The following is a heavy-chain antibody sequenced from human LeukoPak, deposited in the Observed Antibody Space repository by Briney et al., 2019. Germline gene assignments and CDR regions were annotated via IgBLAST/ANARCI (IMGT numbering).Heavy chain of an antibody. CDR2: IKQDGSEK. J-gene: IGHJ4*02. D-gene: IGHD3-3*01. V-gene: IGHV3-7*01. CDR3: ARDSTDPYSEWLFPRVRPRYFDY. CDR1: GFTFSSYW. Sequence: GGSLRLSCAASGFTFSSYWMSWVRQAPGNGLEWVANIKQDGSEKYYVDSVKGRFTISRDNAKNSLYLQMNSLRAEDTAVYYCARDSTDPYSEWLFPRVRPRYFDYWGQGTLVTVSS.